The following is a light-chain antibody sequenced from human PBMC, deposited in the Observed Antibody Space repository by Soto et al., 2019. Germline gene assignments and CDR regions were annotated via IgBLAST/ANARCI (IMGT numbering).Light chain of an antibody. CDR1: QSVRTT. CDR3: QQYKDWTTT. CDR2: GAS. Sequence: EVVITQSPATLSVSPGQRASLSCRASQSVRTTVDWYHQKTGKAPRLLVYGASTRATGIPARLSGSGAGTDFTITITSLQSEDFAVYFCQQYKDWTTTFGHGTKVDIK. V-gene: IGKV3-15*01. J-gene: IGKJ1*01.